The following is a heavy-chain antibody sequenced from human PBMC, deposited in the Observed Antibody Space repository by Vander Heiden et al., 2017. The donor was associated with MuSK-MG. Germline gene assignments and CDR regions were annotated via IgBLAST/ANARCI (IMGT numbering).Heavy chain of an antibody. CDR2: INWNGGST. Sequence: EVQLVESGGGVVRPGGSLRLSCEAPGFTFEYYGMSWVRQAPGKGLEWVSGINWNGGSTGYADSVKGRFTISRDNAKNSLYLQMNSLRAEDTALYYCARGLPIAPVVPAAFDYWGQGTLVTVSS. CDR3: ARGLPIAPVVPAAFDY. D-gene: IGHD2-2*01. V-gene: IGHV3-20*04. J-gene: IGHJ4*02. CDR1: GFTFEYYG.